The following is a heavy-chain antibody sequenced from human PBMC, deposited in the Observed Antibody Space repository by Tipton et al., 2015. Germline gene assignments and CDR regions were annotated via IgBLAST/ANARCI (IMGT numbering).Heavy chain of an antibody. V-gene: IGHV6-1*01. J-gene: IGHJ1*01. D-gene: IGHD3-22*01. CDR2: TYYRSRWYN. Sequence: GLVKPSQTLSLTCAISGDSVSSNSDAWNWIRQSPSRGLEWLGRTYYRSRWYNDYAVSVKSRITITPDTSKNQFSLQLNSVIAADTAVYYCARASIIQGYYHDSSRYYLFNSWGQGTLVTVSS. CDR1: GDSVSSNSDA. CDR3: ARASIIQGYYHDSSRYYLFNS.